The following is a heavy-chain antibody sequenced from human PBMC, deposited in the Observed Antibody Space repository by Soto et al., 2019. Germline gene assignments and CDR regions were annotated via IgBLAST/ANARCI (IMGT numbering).Heavy chain of an antibody. CDR1: GFTFSSYA. V-gene: IGHV3-23*01. CDR2: ISGSGGST. J-gene: IGHJ6*02. Sequence: EVQLLESGGGLVQPGGSLRLSCAASGFTFSSYAMSWVRQAPGKGLEWVSAISGSGGSTYYADSVKGRFTISRDNSKNTLYLQMNSLRAEDTAVYYCAKGLWHYRSQYLVRYYGMDVWGQGTTVTVSS. CDR3: AKGLWHYRSQYLVRYYGMDV. D-gene: IGHD4-4*01.